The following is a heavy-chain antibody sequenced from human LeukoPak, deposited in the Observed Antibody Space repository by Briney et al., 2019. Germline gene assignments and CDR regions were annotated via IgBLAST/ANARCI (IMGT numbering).Heavy chain of an antibody. Sequence: PGGSLRLSCAASGFTFSTYWMSWVRQAPGKGLEWVANIKQDANEKYYVDSVKGRFTISRDSAKNSLYLQMNSLRAEDTAVYYCARVASGASCYWGYWGQGTLVTVSS. CDR2: IKQDANEK. CDR1: GFTFSTYW. CDR3: ARVASGASCYWGY. V-gene: IGHV3-7*01. J-gene: IGHJ4*02. D-gene: IGHD2-15*01.